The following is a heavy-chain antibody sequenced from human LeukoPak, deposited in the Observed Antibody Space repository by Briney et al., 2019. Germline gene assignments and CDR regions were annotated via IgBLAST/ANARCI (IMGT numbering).Heavy chain of an antibody. CDR1: GFTFSSYS. V-gene: IGHV3-23*01. J-gene: IGHJ3*02. CDR3: AKPCRVVVITMGAFDI. Sequence: PGGSLRLSCAASGFTFSSYSMNWVRQAPGKGLEWVSAISGSGGSTYYADSVKGRFTISRDNSKNTLYLQMNSLRAEDTAVYYCAKPCRVVVITMGAFDIWGQGTMVTVYS. D-gene: IGHD3-22*01. CDR2: ISGSGGST.